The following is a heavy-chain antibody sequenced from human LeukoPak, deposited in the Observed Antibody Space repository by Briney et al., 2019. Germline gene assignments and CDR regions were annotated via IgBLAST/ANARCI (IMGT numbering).Heavy chain of an antibody. CDR1: GYTFTDYF. CDR2: IHPNSGDT. V-gene: IGHV1-2*02. D-gene: IGHD1-26*01. CDR3: ARGGHSSGTYSGLY. Sequence: ASVKVSRKPSGYTFTDYFMHWMRQAPGQGLEWMGWIHPNSGDTNYAQKFQGRVTMTRDTSIRTAYMELSGLSSDGTAIYFCARGGHSSGTYSGLYWGQGTLVTISS. J-gene: IGHJ4*02.